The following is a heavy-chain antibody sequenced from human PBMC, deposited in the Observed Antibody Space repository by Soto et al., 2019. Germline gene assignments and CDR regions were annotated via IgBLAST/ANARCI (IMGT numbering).Heavy chain of an antibody. D-gene: IGHD3-9*01. CDR3: ATHYDILTGYPFDY. Sequence: GGSLRLSCAASGFTFSSYAMSWVRQAPGKGLEWVSAISGSGGSTYYADSVKGRFTISRDNSKNTLYLQMNSLRAEDTAVYYCATHYDILTGYPFDYWGQGTLVTVSS. J-gene: IGHJ4*02. V-gene: IGHV3-23*01. CDR2: ISGSGGST. CDR1: GFTFSSYA.